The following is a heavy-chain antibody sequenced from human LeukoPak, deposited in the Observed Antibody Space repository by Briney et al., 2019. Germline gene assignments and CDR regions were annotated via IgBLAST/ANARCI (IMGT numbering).Heavy chain of an antibody. CDR1: GGSFSGYY. D-gene: IGHD2-2*01. J-gene: IGHJ6*02. Sequence: ETLSLTCAVYGGSFSGYYWSWIRQPPGKGLEWIGEINHSGSTSYNPSLKSRVTISVDTSKNQFSLKLSSVTAADTAVYYCARAPRRNYCGSTSCYSYYYYGMDVWGQGTTVTVSS. V-gene: IGHV4-34*01. CDR2: INHSGST. CDR3: ARAPRRNYCGSTSCYSYYYYGMDV.